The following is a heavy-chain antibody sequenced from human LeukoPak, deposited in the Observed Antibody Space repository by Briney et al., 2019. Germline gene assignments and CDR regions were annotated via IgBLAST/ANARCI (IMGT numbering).Heavy chain of an antibody. J-gene: IGHJ5*02. CDR2: IYNSGST. CDR3: ARLSMVRDANNWFDP. CDR1: GXSISSGGYS. D-gene: IGHD3-10*01. Sequence: SQTLSLTCAVSGXSISSGGYSWSWIRQPPGKGVEWIGYIYNSGSTYYNPSLKSRVTISVDRSKNQFSLKLSSVTAADTAVYYCARLSMVRDANNWFDPWGQGTLVTVSS. V-gene: IGHV4-30-2*01.